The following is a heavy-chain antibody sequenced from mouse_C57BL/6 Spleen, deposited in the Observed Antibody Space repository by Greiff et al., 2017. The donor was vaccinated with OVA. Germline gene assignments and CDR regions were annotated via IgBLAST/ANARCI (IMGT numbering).Heavy chain of an antibody. J-gene: IGHJ3*01. D-gene: IGHD1-1*01. CDR2: IDPNSGGT. CDR1: GYTFTSYW. V-gene: IGHV1-72*01. Sequence: QQSCKASGYTFTSYWMHWVKQRPGRGLEWIGRIDPNSGGTKYNEKFKSKATLTVDKPSSTAYMQLSSLTSEDSAVYYCARSDYGSSWFAYWGQGTLVTVSA. CDR3: ARSDYGSSWFAY.